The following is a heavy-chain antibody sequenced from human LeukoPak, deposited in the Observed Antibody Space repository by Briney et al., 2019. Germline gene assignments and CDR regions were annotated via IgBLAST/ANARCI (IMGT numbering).Heavy chain of an antibody. V-gene: IGHV4-38-2*02. CDR1: GYSISSGYY. J-gene: IGHJ5*02. CDR3: ARANYDILTGYYNHNWFDP. D-gene: IGHD3-9*01. CDR2: IYHSGST. Sequence: SETLSLTCTVSGYSISSGYYWGWIRQPPGKGLEWIGSIYHSGSTYYNPSLKSRVTISVDTFKNQFSLKLSSVTAADTAVYYCARANYDILTGYYNHNWFDPWGQGTLVTVSS.